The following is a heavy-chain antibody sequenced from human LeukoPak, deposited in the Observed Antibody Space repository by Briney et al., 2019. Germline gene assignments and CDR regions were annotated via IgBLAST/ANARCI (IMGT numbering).Heavy chain of an antibody. CDR1: GFTFSSYA. J-gene: IGHJ4*02. D-gene: IGHD3-22*01. V-gene: IGHV3-23*01. CDR2: ISGSGGST. CDR3: AKDQPEYYYDSSGFDY. Sequence: GVSLRLSCAASGFTFSSYAMSWVRQAPGKGLEWVSAISGSGGSTYYADSVKGRFTISRDNSKNTLYLQMNSLRAEDTAVYYCAKDQPEYYYDSSGFDYWGQGTLVTVSS.